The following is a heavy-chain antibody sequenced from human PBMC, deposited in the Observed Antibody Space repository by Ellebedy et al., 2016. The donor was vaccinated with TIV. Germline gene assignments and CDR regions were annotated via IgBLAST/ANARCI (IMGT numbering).Heavy chain of an antibody. CDR2: ISAYNGNT. J-gene: IGHJ4*02. CDR1: GYTFTSYG. Sequence: AASVKVSCKASGYTFTSYGISWVRQAPGQGLEWMGWISAYNGNTNYAQKLQGRVTMTTDTSTSTAYMELRSLRSDDTAVYYCARDFVGIPPAAGLRYFDYWGQGTLVTVSS. V-gene: IGHV1-18*01. CDR3: ARDFVGIPPAAGLRYFDY. D-gene: IGHD6-13*01.